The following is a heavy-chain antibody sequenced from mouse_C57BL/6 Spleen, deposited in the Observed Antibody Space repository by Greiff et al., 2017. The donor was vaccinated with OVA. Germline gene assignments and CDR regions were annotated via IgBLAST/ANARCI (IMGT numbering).Heavy chain of an antibody. J-gene: IGHJ4*01. D-gene: IGHD3-3*01. Sequence: EVQLQQSGPELVKPGASVKISCKASGYTFTDYYMNWVKQSHGKSLEWIGDINPNNGGTSYNQKFKGKATLTVDKSSSTAYMELRSLTSEDSAVYYCARTRRDHAMDYWGQGTSVTVSS. CDR2: INPNNGGT. V-gene: IGHV1-26*01. CDR3: ARTRRDHAMDY. CDR1: GYTFTDYY.